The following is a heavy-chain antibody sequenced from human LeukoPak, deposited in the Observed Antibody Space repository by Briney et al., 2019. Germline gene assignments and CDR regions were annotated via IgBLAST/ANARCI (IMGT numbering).Heavy chain of an antibody. D-gene: IGHD2-2*03. CDR1: GFTFSTYA. Sequence: GGSLRLSCVASGFTFSTYAMSWVRQAPGKGLEWVSAISDNGDYTYYADSMKGRFTISRDSSKNTLYLQMGSLRAEDTAIYFCVKEGGYCVSSSCPRRMDVWGQGTTVTVS. J-gene: IGHJ6*02. V-gene: IGHV3-23*01. CDR2: ISDNGDYT. CDR3: VKEGGYCVSSSCPRRMDV.